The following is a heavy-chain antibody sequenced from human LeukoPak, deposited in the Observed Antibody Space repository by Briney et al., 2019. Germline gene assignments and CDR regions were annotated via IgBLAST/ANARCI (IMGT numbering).Heavy chain of an antibody. J-gene: IGHJ6*03. Sequence: SETLSLTCTVSGGSISSYCWSWIRQPPGKGLEWIGYIYYSGSTNYNPSLKSRVTISVDTSKNQFSLKLSSVTAADTAVYYCARMAVGVVVAATRDYYYYMDVWGKGTTVTVSS. CDR1: GGSISSYC. D-gene: IGHD2-15*01. V-gene: IGHV4-59*01. CDR3: ARMAVGVVVAATRDYYYYMDV. CDR2: IYYSGST.